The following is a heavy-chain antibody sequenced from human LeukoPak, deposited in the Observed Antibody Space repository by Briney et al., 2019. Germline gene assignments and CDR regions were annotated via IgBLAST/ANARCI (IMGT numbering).Heavy chain of an antibody. CDR1: GGSISSYY. CDR2: IYYSGST. Sequence: PSETLSLTCTVSGGSISSYYWSWIRQPPGKGLEWIGYIYYSGSTNYNPSLKSRVTISVDTSKNQFSLKLSSVTAADTAVYYCARGVPATYYYYYYMDVWGKGTTVTVSS. V-gene: IGHV4-59*01. CDR3: ARGVPATYYYYYYMDV. D-gene: IGHD2-2*01. J-gene: IGHJ6*03.